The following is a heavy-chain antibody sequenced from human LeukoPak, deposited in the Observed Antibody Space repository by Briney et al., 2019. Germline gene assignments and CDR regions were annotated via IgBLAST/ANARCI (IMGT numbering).Heavy chain of an antibody. D-gene: IGHD2-2*01. V-gene: IGHV3-66*01. CDR1: GFTVSSNY. J-gene: IGHJ4*02. CDR3: ASYCSSTSCRVGY. CDR2: IYSGGST. Sequence: HPGGSLRLSCAASGFTVSSNYMSWVHQAPGKGLEWVSVIYSGGSTYYADSVKGRFTISRDNSKNTLYLQMNSLRAEDTAVYYCASYCSSTSCRVGYWGQGTLVTVSS.